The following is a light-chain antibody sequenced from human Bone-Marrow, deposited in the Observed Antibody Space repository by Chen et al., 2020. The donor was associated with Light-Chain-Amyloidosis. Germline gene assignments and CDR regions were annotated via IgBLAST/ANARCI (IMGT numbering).Light chain of an antibody. J-gene: IGKJ4*01. Sequence: DIQMTQSPSSLAASVGDRVTITCRASQGISTYLAWIQHTPGQAPKSLIYAASSLPSGVPSKFSGSGSGTDFTLTINSLQPEDFATYYCQQYNKFPITVGGGTKVEIK. V-gene: IGKV1-16*02. CDR2: AAS. CDR1: QGISTY. CDR3: QQYNKFPIT.